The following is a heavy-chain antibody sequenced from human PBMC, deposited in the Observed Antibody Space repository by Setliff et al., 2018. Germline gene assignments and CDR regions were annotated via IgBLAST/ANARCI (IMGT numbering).Heavy chain of an antibody. D-gene: IGHD2-2*01. CDR1: GGSISGYY. CDR3: ARAPGTVVVPASRSAFDI. V-gene: IGHV4-4*08. J-gene: IGHJ3*02. Sequence: SETLSLTCTVFGGSISGYYWSWIRQPPGKGLEWIGNIYTSGSTKYNPSLRSRVTISVDTSKNQFSLKLTSVTAADTAVYYCARAPGTVVVPASRSAFDIWGQGTMGT. CDR2: IYTSGST.